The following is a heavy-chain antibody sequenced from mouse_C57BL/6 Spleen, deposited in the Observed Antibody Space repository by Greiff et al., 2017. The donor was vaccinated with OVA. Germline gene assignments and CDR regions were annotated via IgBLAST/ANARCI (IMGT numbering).Heavy chain of an antibody. CDR3: ARDYYGSSLYYAMDY. D-gene: IGHD1-1*01. Sequence: EVQLQESGPELVKPGASVKISCKASGYSFPDYNMNWVKQSNGKSLEWIGVINPNYGTTSYNQKFKGKATLTVDQSSSTAYMQLNSLTSEDSAVYYCARDYYGSSLYYAMDYWGQGTSVTVSS. V-gene: IGHV1-39*01. CDR1: GYSFPDYN. CDR2: INPNYGTT. J-gene: IGHJ4*01.